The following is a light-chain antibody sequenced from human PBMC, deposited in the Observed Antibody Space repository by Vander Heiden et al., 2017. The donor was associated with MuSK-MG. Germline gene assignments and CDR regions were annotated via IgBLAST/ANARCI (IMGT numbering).Light chain of an antibody. CDR3: QQNDSTPGT. CDR1: QSVSSNY. J-gene: IGKJ1*01. Sequence: EMALTQAPGTLSLSPGERATLPCRASQSVSSNYLDWYQQKSGQAPRLLIFRASIREAGIPDRFSGSGSGTDFTLTISRLEPEDFAMYYCQQNDSTPGTFGRGTKVEIK. V-gene: IGKV3-20*01. CDR2: RAS.